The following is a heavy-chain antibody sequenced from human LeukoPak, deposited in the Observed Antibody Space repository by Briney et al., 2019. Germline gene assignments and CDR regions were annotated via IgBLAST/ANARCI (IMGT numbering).Heavy chain of an antibody. D-gene: IGHD6-13*01. V-gene: IGHV3-66*02. CDR3: VSSTGQQFIPYDY. CDR1: GINVTTNY. Sequence: GGSLRLSCAASGINVTTNYMTWIRQAPGKGLEWVSLIYGDNAAYYAGSVRGRFIISRDNLKNTLFLQMNSLRPEDTALYYCVSSTGQQFIPYDYWGHGTHVTVSS. CDR2: IYGDNAA. J-gene: IGHJ4*01.